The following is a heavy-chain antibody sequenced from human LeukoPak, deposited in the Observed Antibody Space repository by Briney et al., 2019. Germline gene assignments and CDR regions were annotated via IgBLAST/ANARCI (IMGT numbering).Heavy chain of an antibody. CDR1: GYTFTSYG. D-gene: IGHD3-22*01. CDR2: ISSDNGNT. Sequence: ASVKVSCEASGYTFTSYGISWVRQAPGQGLEWMGWISSDNGNTNYAQKLQGRVTMTTDTSTSTVYMELRSLRSDDTAVYYCARVPYDSSGYYSRWFDPWGQGTLVTVSS. CDR3: ARVPYDSSGYYSRWFDP. V-gene: IGHV1-18*01. J-gene: IGHJ5*02.